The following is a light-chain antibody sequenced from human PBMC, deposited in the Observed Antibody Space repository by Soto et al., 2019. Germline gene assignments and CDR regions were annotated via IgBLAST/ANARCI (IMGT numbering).Light chain of an antibody. CDR2: EVT. J-gene: IGLJ2*01. CDR1: SSDVGGYNY. CDR3: SSYTRTKTLL. Sequence: QSALTQPASVSGSPGQSITISCTGTSSDVGGYNYVSWYQQHSGKAPKLMIYEVTNRPSGVSNRVSGSKSGNTASLTISGLQAEDEAEYYCSSYTRTKTLLFGGGTKLTVL. V-gene: IGLV2-14*01.